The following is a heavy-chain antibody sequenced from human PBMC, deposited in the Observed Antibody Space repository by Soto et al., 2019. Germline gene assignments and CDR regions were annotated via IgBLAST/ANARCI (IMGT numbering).Heavy chain of an antibody. V-gene: IGHV5-51*01. CDR1: GYSFTSYW. D-gene: IGHD3-10*01. J-gene: IGHJ6*02. Sequence: PGESLKISCKGSGYSFTSYWIGWVRQMPGKGLEWMGIIYPGDSDTRYSPSFQGQVTISAHKSISTAYLQWSSLKASDTAMYYYAGGGVRGVISRTRDYYGMDVWGQGTTVTVSS. CDR3: AGGGVRGVISRTRDYYGMDV. CDR2: IYPGDSDT.